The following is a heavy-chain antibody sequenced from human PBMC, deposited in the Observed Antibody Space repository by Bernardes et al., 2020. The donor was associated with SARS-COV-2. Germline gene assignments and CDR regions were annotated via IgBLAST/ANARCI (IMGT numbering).Heavy chain of an antibody. D-gene: IGHD2-15*01. Sequence: ASVKVSCKASGYTFTGYYMHWVRQAPGQGLEWMGWINPNSGGTNYAQKFQGRVTMTRDTFISTAYMELSRLRSDDTAVYYCARDRCSGGRCYSTWFDPWGQGTLVTVSS. CDR3: ARDRCSGGRCYSTWFDP. V-gene: IGHV1-2*02. CDR1: GYTFTGYY. J-gene: IGHJ5*02. CDR2: INPNSGGT.